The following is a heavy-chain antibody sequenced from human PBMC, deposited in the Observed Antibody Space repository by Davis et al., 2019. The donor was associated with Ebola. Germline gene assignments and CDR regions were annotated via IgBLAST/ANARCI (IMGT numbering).Heavy chain of an antibody. J-gene: IGHJ6*02. CDR2: IKQDGSEK. V-gene: IGHV3-7*01. CDR1: GFTFSSYW. CDR3: ARKLLTYYYYYGMDV. Sequence: GESLKISCAASGFTFSSYWMSWVRQAPGEGLEWVANIKQDGSEKYYVDSVKGRFTISRDNAKNSLYLQMNSLRAEDTAVYYCARKLLTYYYYYGMDVWGQGTTVTVSS. D-gene: IGHD3-10*01.